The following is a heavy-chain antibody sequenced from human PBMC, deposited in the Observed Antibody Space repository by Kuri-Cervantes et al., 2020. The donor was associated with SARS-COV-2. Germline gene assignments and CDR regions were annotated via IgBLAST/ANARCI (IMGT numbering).Heavy chain of an antibody. Sequence: GGSLRLSCAASGFTFSSYWMHWVRQAPGKGLVWVSRINSDGSSTSYADSVKGRFTISRDNAKNTLYLQMNSLRAEDTAVYYCAKDEGDIVVVPAATGYWGQGTLVTVSS. J-gene: IGHJ4*02. V-gene: IGHV3-74*01. CDR2: INSDGSST. CDR1: GFTFSSYW. D-gene: IGHD2-2*01. CDR3: AKDEGDIVVVPAATGY.